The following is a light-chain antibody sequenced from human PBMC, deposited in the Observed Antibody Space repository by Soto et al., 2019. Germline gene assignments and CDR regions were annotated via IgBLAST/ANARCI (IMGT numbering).Light chain of an antibody. Sequence: EIVMTQSPATLSVSPGERAXLTCRASQSVSSDLAWYHQKPGQAPRLLIYGASTRATGIPARFSGSGSGTEFTLTISSPQSEDFAVYYCQQYGSSLWTFGQGTKVDIK. CDR1: QSVSSD. CDR2: GAS. V-gene: IGKV3-15*01. CDR3: QQYGSSLWT. J-gene: IGKJ1*01.